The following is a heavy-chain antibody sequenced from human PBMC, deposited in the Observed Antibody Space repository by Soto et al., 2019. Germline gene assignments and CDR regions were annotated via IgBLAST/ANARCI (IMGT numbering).Heavy chain of an antibody. CDR3: VRDYYDTSGYPNTFDM. Sequence: GGSLRLSCAASGFTFSSYSMNWVRQAPGKGLEWVSSISSSSSYIYYADSVKGRFTISRDNAKNSLYLDLTRLRAEDTAVYFCVRDYYDTSGYPNTFDMWGQGTMVTVSS. V-gene: IGHV3-21*01. D-gene: IGHD3-22*01. CDR1: GFTFSSYS. J-gene: IGHJ3*02. CDR2: ISSSSSYI.